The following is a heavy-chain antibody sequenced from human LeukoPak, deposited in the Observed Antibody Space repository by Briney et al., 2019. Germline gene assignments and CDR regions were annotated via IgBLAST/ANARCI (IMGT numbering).Heavy chain of an antibody. CDR3: ARVGRAGYCSGGSCYSRFDP. CDR1: GFTFSDYY. CDR2: ISSSGSTI. V-gene: IGHV3-11*04. Sequence: GGSLRFSCAASGFTFSDYYMSWIRQAPGKGLEWVSYISSSGSTIYYADSVKGRFTISRDNAKNSLYLQMNSLRAEDTAVYYCARVGRAGYCSGGSCYSRFDPWDQGTLVTVSS. D-gene: IGHD2-15*01. J-gene: IGHJ5*02.